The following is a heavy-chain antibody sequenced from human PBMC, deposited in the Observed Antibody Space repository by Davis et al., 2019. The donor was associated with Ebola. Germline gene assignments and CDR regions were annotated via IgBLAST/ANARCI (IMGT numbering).Heavy chain of an antibody. J-gene: IGHJ6*02. CDR2: TWYDGSNK. CDR1: GFTFSSYG. CDR3: AKERETGTDYYYYYGMDV. D-gene: IGHD1-1*01. Sequence: SLRLSCAASGFTFSSYGMHWVRQAPGKGLEWVEVTWYDGSNKYYADSVKGRFTISRDNSKTTLYLQMNSLRAEDTAVYYCAKERETGTDYYYYYGMDVWGQGTTVTVSS. V-gene: IGHV3-33*06.